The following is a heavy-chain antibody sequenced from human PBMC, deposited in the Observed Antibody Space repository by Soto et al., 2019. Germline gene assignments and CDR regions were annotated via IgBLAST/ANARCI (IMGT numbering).Heavy chain of an antibody. CDR1: GGSFSGYY. J-gene: IGHJ4*02. Sequence: QVQLQQWGAGLLKPSETLSLTCAVYGGSFSGYYWSWIRQPPGKGLEWIGEINHSGSTNYNPSLKSRVTISVDTSKNQCSLELSSVTAADTAVYYCARGLRGVTTVTTTLNDYWGQGTLVTVSS. V-gene: IGHV4-34*01. CDR2: INHSGST. CDR3: ARGLRGVTTVTTTLNDY. D-gene: IGHD4-4*01.